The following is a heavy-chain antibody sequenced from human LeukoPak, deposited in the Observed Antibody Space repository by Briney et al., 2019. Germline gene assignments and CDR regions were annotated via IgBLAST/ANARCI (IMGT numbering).Heavy chain of an antibody. D-gene: IGHD4/OR15-4a*01. CDR2: FSGSGGDT. J-gene: IGHJ4*02. V-gene: IGHV3-23*01. CDR3: ARRAGAYSHPYDY. Sequence: GGSLRLSCAASGSTFSSYAMSWVRQAPGKGLEWVSAFSGSGGDTYYADSVKGRFTISRDNSKNTLYLQMNSLRAEDTAVYYCARRAGAYSHPYDYWGQGTLVTVSS. CDR1: GSTFSSYA.